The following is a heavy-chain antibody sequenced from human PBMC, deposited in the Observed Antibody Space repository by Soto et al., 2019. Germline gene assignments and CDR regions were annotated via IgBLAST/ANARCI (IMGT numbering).Heavy chain of an antibody. J-gene: IGHJ6*02. CDR2: IFSNDEK. CDR1: GFSLSNARMG. Sequence: SGPTLVNPTETLTLTCTVSGFSLSNARMGVSWIRQPPGKALEWLAHIFSNDEKSYSTSLKSRLTISKDTSKSQVVLTMTNMDPVDTATYYCARILGRITIFGGVPYGMDVWGQDTTVT. V-gene: IGHV2-26*01. D-gene: IGHD3-3*01. CDR3: ARILGRITIFGGVPYGMDV.